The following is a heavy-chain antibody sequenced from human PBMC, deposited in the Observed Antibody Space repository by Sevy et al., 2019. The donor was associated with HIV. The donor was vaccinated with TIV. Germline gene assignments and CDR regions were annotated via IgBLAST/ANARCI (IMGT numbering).Heavy chain of an antibody. D-gene: IGHD6-13*01. J-gene: IGHJ4*02. CDR1: GFTFSSYW. CDR2: IKEDGSVN. V-gene: IGHV3-7*01. Sequence: GGSLRLSSEASGFTFSSYWMSWVRQAPGKGLEWVANIKEDGSVNYYVESVKGRFTISRDNAKNSVYLQMNSLRAEDAALYYCVRAIGAAGSYWGLGTLVTVSS. CDR3: VRAIGAAGSY.